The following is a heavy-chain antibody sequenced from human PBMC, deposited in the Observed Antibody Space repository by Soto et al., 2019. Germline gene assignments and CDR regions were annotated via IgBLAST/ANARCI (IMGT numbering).Heavy chain of an antibody. CDR3: ARGPSYYDSSGYYLTGMDV. CDR1: GYTFTSYG. D-gene: IGHD3-22*01. J-gene: IGHJ6*02. Sequence: ASVKVSCKASGYTFTSYGISWVRQAPGQGLEWMGWISAYNGNTNYAQKLQGRVTMTTDTSTSTAYMELSSLRSEDTAVYYCARGPSYYDSSGYYLTGMDVWGQGTMVTVSS. V-gene: IGHV1-18*01. CDR2: ISAYNGNT.